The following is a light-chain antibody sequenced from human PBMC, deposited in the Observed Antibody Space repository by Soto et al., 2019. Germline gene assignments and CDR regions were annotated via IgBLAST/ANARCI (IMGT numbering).Light chain of an antibody. J-gene: IGKJ2*01. V-gene: IGKV3-15*01. CDR2: GAS. CDR3: QQYKSWPHT. CDR1: QGVGST. Sequence: EIVMTPSPATLSVSLVESATLSCRASQGVGSTLAWFQQKPGQPPRLLVYGASTRATGVPARFSGSESGTEFTLTVSSLHSEDIAVYYCQQYKSWPHTFGQGTKVDIK.